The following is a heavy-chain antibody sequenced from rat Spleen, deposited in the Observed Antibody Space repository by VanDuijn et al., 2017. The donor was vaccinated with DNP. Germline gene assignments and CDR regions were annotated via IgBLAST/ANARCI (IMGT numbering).Heavy chain of an antibody. Sequence: LVESGGGLVQPGRSLKLSCAASGFTFSDYYMAWVRQAPKKGLEWVASISFEGSSPYYGDSVKGRFTISRDNAKSTLYLQMNSLRSEDTATYYCARQGIFYNYAMDAWGQGSSVTVSS. CDR1: GFTFSDYY. J-gene: IGHJ4*01. V-gene: IGHV5-22*01. CDR3: ARQGIFYNYAMDA. CDR2: ISFEGSSP. D-gene: IGHD1-3*01.